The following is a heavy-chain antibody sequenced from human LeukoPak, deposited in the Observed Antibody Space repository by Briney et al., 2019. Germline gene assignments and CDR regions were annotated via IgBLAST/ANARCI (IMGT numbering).Heavy chain of an antibody. V-gene: IGHV3-74*01. Sequence: GGSLRLSCAASGFTFNLNRIHWVRHVPGKGLEWISWIETDGSTSVYLRSVQGRFTVSRDNSKNTLYLQMNSLRAEDTAVYYCAKGPRYNILTGYYKSHFFDYWGQGTLVTVSS. D-gene: IGHD3-9*01. J-gene: IGHJ4*02. CDR1: GFTFNLNR. CDR2: IETDGSTS. CDR3: AKGPRYNILTGYYKSHFFDY.